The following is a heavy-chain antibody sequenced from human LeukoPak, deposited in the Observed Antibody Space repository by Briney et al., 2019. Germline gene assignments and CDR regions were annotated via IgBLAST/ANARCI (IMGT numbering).Heavy chain of an antibody. CDR3: AKDFSAAAGTVDSYYYGMDV. D-gene: IGHD6-13*01. J-gene: IGHJ6*02. CDR1: GFTFDDYA. Sequence: PGRSLRLSCAASGFTFDDYAMHWVRQAPGKGLEWVSGISWNSGSIGYADSVKGRFTISRDNAKNSLYLQMNSLRAEDTALYYCAKDFSAAAGTVDSYYYGMDVWGQGTTVTVSS. V-gene: IGHV3-9*01. CDR2: ISWNSGSI.